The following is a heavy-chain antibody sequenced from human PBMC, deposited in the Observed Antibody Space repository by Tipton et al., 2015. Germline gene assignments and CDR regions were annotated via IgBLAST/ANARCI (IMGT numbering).Heavy chain of an antibody. CDR3: ASSNYYDTCWY. D-gene: IGHD3-22*01. J-gene: IGHJ4*02. Sequence: TLSLTCSVSGDSISSSNWWSWVRQPPGKGLEWIGEIHHGGSTNYNPSLKSRVTMSVDTSKNQFSLHLSSVTAAETAVYYCASSNYYDTCWYWGQGTLVTVSS. CDR1: GDSISSSNW. V-gene: IGHV4-4*02. CDR2: IHHGGST.